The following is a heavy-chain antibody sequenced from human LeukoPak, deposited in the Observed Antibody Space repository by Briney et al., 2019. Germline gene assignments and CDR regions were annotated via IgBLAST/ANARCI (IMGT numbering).Heavy chain of an antibody. V-gene: IGHV4-38-2*01. D-gene: IGHD4-11*01. CDR2: IYHSGST. J-gene: IGHJ4*02. CDR1: GYSISSGYY. Sequence: PSETLSLTCAVSGYSISSGYYWGRIRQPPGKGLEWIGSIYHSGSTYYNPSLKSRVTISVDTSKNQFSLKLSSVTAADTAVYYCARLQGYFDYWGQGTLVTVSS. CDR3: ARLQGYFDY.